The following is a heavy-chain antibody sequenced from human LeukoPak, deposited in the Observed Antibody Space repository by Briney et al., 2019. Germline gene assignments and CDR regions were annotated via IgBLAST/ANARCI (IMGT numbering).Heavy chain of an antibody. Sequence: SETLSLTCTVSGGSISSYYWSWIRQPAGKGLEWIGRIYTSGSTNYNPSLKSRVTMSVDTSKNQFSMQLSSVTAADTAVYYCARDTYYYDSSGQNPPFDYWGQGTLVTVSS. V-gene: IGHV4-4*07. CDR3: ARDTYYYDSSGQNPPFDY. CDR2: IYTSGST. J-gene: IGHJ4*02. D-gene: IGHD3-22*01. CDR1: GGSISSYY.